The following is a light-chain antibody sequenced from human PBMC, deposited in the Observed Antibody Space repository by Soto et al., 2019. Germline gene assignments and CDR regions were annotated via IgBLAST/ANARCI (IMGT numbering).Light chain of an antibody. J-gene: IGKJ5*01. Sequence: EIVLTQSPGTLSLSPGERATLSCRASQSVSSTYLAWYQQKPGQAPRLLIYGASSRATGIPDRFSGSGSGTDFTLTISSLEPEDFAVYYCQQRSNWPITFGQGTRREIK. CDR3: QQRSNWPIT. V-gene: IGKV3D-20*02. CDR1: QSVSSTY. CDR2: GAS.